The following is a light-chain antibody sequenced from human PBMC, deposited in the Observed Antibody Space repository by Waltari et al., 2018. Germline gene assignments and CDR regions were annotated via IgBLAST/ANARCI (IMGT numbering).Light chain of an antibody. Sequence: QSVLTQPPSASGTPGQRVTISCSGSSSNIGSNSVYWYQQLPGTAPTLLIYRNNQRPSGVPDRFSGSKSGTSASLGISGLRSEDEADYYCAAWDDSLSGRVFGGGTKLTVL. CDR3: AAWDDSLSGRV. J-gene: IGLJ3*02. V-gene: IGLV1-47*01. CDR1: SSNIGSNS. CDR2: RNN.